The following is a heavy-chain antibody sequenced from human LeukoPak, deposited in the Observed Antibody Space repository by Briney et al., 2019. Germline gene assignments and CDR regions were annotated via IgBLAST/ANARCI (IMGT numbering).Heavy chain of an antibody. CDR3: AKDREDAEYYFDY. V-gene: IGHV3-23*01. CDR1: GFTFSSYA. J-gene: IGHJ4*02. CDR2: ISGSGGST. D-gene: IGHD2-2*01. Sequence: GGSLRLSCAASGFTFSSYAMSWVRQAPGKELEWVSAISGSGGSTYYADSVKGRFTISRDNSKNTLYLQMNSLRAEDTAVYYCAKDREDAEYYFDYWGQGTLVTVSS.